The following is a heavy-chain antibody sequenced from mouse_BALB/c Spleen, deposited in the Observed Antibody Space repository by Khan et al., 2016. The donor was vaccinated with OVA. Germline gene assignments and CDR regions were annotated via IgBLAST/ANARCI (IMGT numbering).Heavy chain of an antibody. CDR3: VRVHGGY. Sequence: QIQLVQSGPELKKPGETVKISCKASGYTFKDYVMNWVKQSPGEGLKWMGWMNTYTGEPTYADDFKGRFAFSLATSASTAYLQISSLKNEDTATYFCVRVHGGYWGQGTTLTVSS. J-gene: IGHJ2*01. V-gene: IGHV9-3-1*01. CDR1: GYTFKDYV. CDR2: MNTYTGEP.